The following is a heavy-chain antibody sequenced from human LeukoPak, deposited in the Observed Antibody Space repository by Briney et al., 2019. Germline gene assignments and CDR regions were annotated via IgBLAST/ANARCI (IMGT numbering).Heavy chain of an antibody. V-gene: IGHV3-23*01. CDR1: GFTFSNYA. J-gene: IGHJ1*01. Sequence: GGSLRLSCAASGFTFSNYAMSWVRQAPGKGLEWVSAITGSGGSTYYPDSLKGRFTISRDNSKNTLYLQMNSLRAEDTAVYYCAKEGSTAVAGYADYLQHWGQGTLVTVSS. CDR2: ITGSGGST. D-gene: IGHD6-19*01. CDR3: AKEGSTAVAGYADYLQH.